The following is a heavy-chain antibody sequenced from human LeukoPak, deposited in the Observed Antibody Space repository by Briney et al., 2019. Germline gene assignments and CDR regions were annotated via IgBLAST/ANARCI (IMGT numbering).Heavy chain of an antibody. CDR3: ASQLGDASDI. D-gene: IGHD6-13*01. V-gene: IGHV3-11*04. Sequence: GGSLRLSCVASGFTFSDNYMTWIRQAPGKGLEWVSYISSSSSTIYYADSVKGRFTISRDNGKNSLYLQMNSLRAEDTAVYYCASQLGDASDIWGQGTMVTVSS. CDR2: ISSSSSTI. J-gene: IGHJ3*02. CDR1: GFTFSDNY.